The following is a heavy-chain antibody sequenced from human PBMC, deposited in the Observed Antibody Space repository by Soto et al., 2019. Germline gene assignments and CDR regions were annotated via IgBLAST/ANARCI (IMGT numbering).Heavy chain of an antibody. CDR2: INHSGST. V-gene: IGHV4-34*01. J-gene: IGHJ4*02. Sequence: QVQLQQWGAGLLKPSETLSLTCAVYGGSFSGYYLSWIRQPPGKGLEWIGEINHSGSTNYNPSLKSRVTISVDTSKNQFSLKLSSVTAADTAVYYCARYDGDYDYFDYWGQGTLVTVSS. D-gene: IGHD4-17*01. CDR3: ARYDGDYDYFDY. CDR1: GGSFSGYY.